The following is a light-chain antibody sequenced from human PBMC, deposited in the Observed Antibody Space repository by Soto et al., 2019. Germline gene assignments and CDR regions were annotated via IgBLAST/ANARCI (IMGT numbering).Light chain of an antibody. CDR2: SAS. J-gene: IGKJ2*01. V-gene: IGKV1-9*01. CDR3: QQLKTYPFT. Sequence: IQLTQSPSSLSASVGDRVTLTCRASQDINKFLAWFQQTPGKAPKLLVYSASTLHSGVPSRFSGSGSGTDFALTISSLQPEDFAIYYCQQLKTYPFTFGQGTRLDIK. CDR1: QDINKF.